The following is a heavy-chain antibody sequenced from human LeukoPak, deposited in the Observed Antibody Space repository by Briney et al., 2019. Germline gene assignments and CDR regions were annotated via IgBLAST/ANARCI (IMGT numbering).Heavy chain of an antibody. CDR3: ARDRGEQLVEENWFDP. V-gene: IGHV4-30-2*01. CDR1: GGSISSGGYY. Sequence: SQTLSLTCTVSGGSISSGGYYWSWIRQPPGKGLEWIGEINHSGSSNYNPSLKSRVTISVDTSKNQFSLKLSSVTAADTAVYYCARDRGEQLVEENWFDPWGQGTLVTVSS. CDR2: INHSGSS. J-gene: IGHJ5*02. D-gene: IGHD6-13*01.